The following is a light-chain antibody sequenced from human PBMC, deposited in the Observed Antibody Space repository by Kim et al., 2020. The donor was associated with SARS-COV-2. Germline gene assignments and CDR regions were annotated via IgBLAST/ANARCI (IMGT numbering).Light chain of an antibody. J-gene: IGLJ2*01. V-gene: IGLV1-51*01. CDR2: DSD. CDR3: ATWDSSLSAVI. Sequence: SALTQPPSLSAAPGQKVTISCSGSNSNIGSNYVCWYQQLPGATPHLLIYDSDRRPSGIPDRFSGSKSGSSATLGITGLQTGDEADYYCATWDSSLSAVIFGGGTQLTVL. CDR1: NSNIGSNY.